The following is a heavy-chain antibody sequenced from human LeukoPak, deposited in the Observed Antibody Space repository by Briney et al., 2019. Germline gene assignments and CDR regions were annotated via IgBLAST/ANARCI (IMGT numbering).Heavy chain of an antibody. CDR1: GYTFTSYG. V-gene: IGHV1-18*01. CDR3: ARDLKYYYDSSGYYSSAYYFDY. D-gene: IGHD3-22*01. CDR2: ISAYNGNT. Sequence: ASVKVSCKASGYTFTSYGISWVRQAPGQGLEWMGWISAYNGNTNYAQKLQGRVTMTKDTSTSTAYMELRSLRSDDTAVYYCARDLKYYYDSSGYYSSAYYFDYWGQGTLVTVSS. J-gene: IGHJ4*02.